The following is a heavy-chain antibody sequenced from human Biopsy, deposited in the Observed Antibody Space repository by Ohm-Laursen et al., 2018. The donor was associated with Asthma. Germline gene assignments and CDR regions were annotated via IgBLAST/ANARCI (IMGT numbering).Heavy chain of an antibody. CDR1: GYPFTSFD. D-gene: IGHD5-12*01. J-gene: IGHJ5*02. Sequence: VKVSCKSSGYPFTSFDLNWVRLAAGQGLEWMGWMNPRSGVPNFAPKFRGRISMTRDASISTAYLEMSSLRSDDTALYFCAATGYSGYYYRTWGQGTLVTVSS. CDR3: AATGYSGYYYRT. V-gene: IGHV1-8*02. CDR2: MNPRSGVP.